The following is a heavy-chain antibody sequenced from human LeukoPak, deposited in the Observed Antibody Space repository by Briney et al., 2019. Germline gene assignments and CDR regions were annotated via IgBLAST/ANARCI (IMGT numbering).Heavy chain of an antibody. Sequence: GGSLRLSCAASGFTFSSYDMHWVRHAAGKGLEWVSAIGTAGDTYFPGSVKGRFTISRENAKNSLYLQMNSLRAEDTAVYYCARGNTRGSRDGYNSDYWGQGTLVTVSS. CDR3: ARGNTRGSRDGYNSDY. D-gene: IGHD5-24*01. CDR1: GFTFSSYD. J-gene: IGHJ4*02. V-gene: IGHV3-13*01. CDR2: IGTAGDT.